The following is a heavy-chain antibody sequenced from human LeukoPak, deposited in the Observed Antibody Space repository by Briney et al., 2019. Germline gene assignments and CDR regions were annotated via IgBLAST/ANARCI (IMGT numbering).Heavy chain of an antibody. J-gene: IGHJ6*04. Sequence: PSETLSLTCTVSSGSINDYYWSWVRQPAGKGLEWLGRIYSNGSTTYNPSLKSRITMSVDTSKNQFSLKMTSVTAADTAVYYCAREGKWFGTYYYCMDVWGKGTTVTVSS. D-gene: IGHD3-10*01. V-gene: IGHV4-4*07. CDR1: SGSINDYY. CDR3: AREGKWFGTYYYCMDV. CDR2: IYSNGST.